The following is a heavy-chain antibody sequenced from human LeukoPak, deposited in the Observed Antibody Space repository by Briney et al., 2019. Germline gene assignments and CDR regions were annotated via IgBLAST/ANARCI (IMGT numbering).Heavy chain of an antibody. V-gene: IGHV4-38-2*02. D-gene: IGHD3-22*01. CDR2: IYHSGST. Sequence: SETLSLPCTVSGYSISSGYYWGWIRQPPGKGLEWIGSIYHSGSTYYNPSLKSRVTISVDTSKNQFSLKLSSVTAADTAVYYCARDARRRYYYDSSGTDAFDIWGQGTMVTVSS. J-gene: IGHJ3*02. CDR1: GYSISSGYY. CDR3: ARDARRRYYYDSSGTDAFDI.